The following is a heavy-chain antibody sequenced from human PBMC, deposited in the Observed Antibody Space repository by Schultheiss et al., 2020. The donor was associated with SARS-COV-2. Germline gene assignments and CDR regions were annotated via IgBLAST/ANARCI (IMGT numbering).Heavy chain of an antibody. D-gene: IGHD6-19*01. Sequence: SETLSLTCTVSGGSISSYYWSWIRQPPGKGLEWIGYIYHSGSTYYNPSLKSRVTISVDTSKNQFSLKLSSVTAADTAVYYCARGLRSVAGTPFDYWGQGTLVTVSS. CDR1: GGSISSYY. V-gene: IGHV4-59*12. CDR2: IYHSGST. CDR3: ARGLRSVAGTPFDY. J-gene: IGHJ4*02.